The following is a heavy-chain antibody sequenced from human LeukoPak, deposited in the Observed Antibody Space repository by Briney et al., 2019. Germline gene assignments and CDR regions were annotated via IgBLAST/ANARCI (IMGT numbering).Heavy chain of an antibody. J-gene: IGHJ4*02. V-gene: IGHV3-66*01. CDR3: ARSGASSGYYNDY. CDR2: IFSGGST. Sequence: GGPLSLSCAASGFTVSSHYMREVPQAPGKGLEGVSLIFSGGSTYYADSVKGRFTISRDNSKNTLYLQMNSLRAEDTAVYYCARSGASSGYYNDYWGQGTLVTVSS. D-gene: IGHD3-22*01. CDR1: GFTVSSHY.